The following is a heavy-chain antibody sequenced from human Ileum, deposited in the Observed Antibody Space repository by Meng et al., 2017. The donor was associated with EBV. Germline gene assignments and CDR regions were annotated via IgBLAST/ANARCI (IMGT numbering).Heavy chain of an antibody. J-gene: IGHJ4*02. CDR3: ARESGRGYSSDY. V-gene: IGHV1-69*01. CDR1: GGTFRNSA. D-gene: IGHD5-18*01. Sequence: QVEGEQSGGGVKKPGSSVKVSCKASGGTFRNSAISWVRQAPGQGLEWMGGIIPMFGAPDYAQRFQDRVTITADESTSTVYMELNSLRSEDTAVYYCARESGRGYSSDYWGQGTLVTVSS. CDR2: IIPMFGAP.